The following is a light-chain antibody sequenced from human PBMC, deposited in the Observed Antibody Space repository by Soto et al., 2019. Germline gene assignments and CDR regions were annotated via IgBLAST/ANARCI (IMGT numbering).Light chain of an antibody. CDR2: AAS. Sequence: DIQMTQSPTSLSASVGDRVTITCRASQGIRNFVAWYQQKPGKAPKLLIYAASTLQSGVPSRFSGSGSGTDFPLTINSLQPEDVATYSCQKYRSVPVFGPGTKVEMK. J-gene: IGKJ3*01. V-gene: IGKV1-27*01. CDR3: QKYRSVPV. CDR1: QGIRNF.